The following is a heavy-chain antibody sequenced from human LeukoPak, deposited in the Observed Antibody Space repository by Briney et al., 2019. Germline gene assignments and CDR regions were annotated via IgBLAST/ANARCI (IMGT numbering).Heavy chain of an antibody. V-gene: IGHV3-48*03. Sequence: GGSLRLSCAASGFTFSSYEMNWVRQAPGKGLEWVSFISSSGSAIHYADSVKGRFTISRDNSKNTLYLQMNSLRAEDTAVYYCARDSLMWELIDGGWFDPWGQGTLVTVSS. D-gene: IGHD1-26*01. CDR3: ARDSLMWELIDGGWFDP. CDR1: GFTFSSYE. J-gene: IGHJ5*02. CDR2: ISSSGSAI.